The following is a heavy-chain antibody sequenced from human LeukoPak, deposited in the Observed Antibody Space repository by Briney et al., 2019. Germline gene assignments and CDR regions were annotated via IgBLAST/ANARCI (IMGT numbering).Heavy chain of an antibody. V-gene: IGHV3-15*01. CDR3: TPGPLAMIDGFDP. Sequence: AGGSLRLSCAASGFTFSNAWMSWVRQAPGKGLEWVGRIKSKTDGGTTDYAAPVKGRFTISRDDSKNTLYLQMNSLKTEDTAVDYRTPGPLAMIDGFDPWGQGTLVNVSS. D-gene: IGHD3-22*01. CDR1: GFTFSNAW. J-gene: IGHJ5*02. CDR2: IKSKTDGGTT.